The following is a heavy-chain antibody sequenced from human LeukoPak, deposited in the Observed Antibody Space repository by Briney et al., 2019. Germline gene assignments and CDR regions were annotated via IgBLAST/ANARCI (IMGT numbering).Heavy chain of an antibody. CDR1: GYTFTSYG. V-gene: IGHV1-18*01. D-gene: IGHD2-15*01. CDR3: ARDGDMGYCSGGSCYNY. J-gene: IGHJ4*02. Sequence: ASVKVSCKASGYTFTSYGISWVRQAPGQGLEWMGWISAYNGNTNYAQKLQGRVTMTTDTSTSTAFMELRSLRSDDTAVYYCARDGDMGYCSGGSCYNYWGQGTLVTVSS. CDR2: ISAYNGNT.